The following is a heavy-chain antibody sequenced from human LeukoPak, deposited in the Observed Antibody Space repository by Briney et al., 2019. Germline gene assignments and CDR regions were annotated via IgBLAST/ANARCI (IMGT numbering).Heavy chain of an antibody. Sequence: SETLSLTCTVSGGSISSYYWSWIRQPPVKGLEWIGYIYYSGSTNYNPSLKSRVTISVDTSKNQFSLKLSSVTAADTAVYYCARADASMLQLYWGQGTLVTVSS. CDR2: IYYSGST. V-gene: IGHV4-59*01. CDR3: ARADASMLQLY. J-gene: IGHJ4*02. CDR1: GGSISSYY. D-gene: IGHD2/OR15-2a*01.